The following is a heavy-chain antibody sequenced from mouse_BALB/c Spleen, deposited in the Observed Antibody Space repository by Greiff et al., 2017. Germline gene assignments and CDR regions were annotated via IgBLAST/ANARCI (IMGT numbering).Heavy chain of an antibody. Sequence: EVQLVESGPGLVKPSQSLSLTCTVTGYSITSDYAWNWIRQFPGNKLEWMGYISYSGSTSYNPSLKSRISITRDTSKYQFFLQLNSVTTEDTATYYCARWRGNYPFAYWGQGTLVTVSA. V-gene: IGHV3-2*02. CDR1: GYSITSDYA. CDR2: ISYSGST. CDR3: ARWRGNYPFAY. J-gene: IGHJ3*01. D-gene: IGHD2-1*01.